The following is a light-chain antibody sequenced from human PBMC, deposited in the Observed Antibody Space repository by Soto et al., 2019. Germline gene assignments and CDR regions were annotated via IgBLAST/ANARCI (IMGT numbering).Light chain of an antibody. V-gene: IGLV2-8*01. J-gene: IGLJ3*02. CDR3: TSYVGNNIWV. CDR2: EVT. Sequence: QSVLTQPPSASGSPGQSVTISCTGTSSDVGAYNYVSWYQQYPGKAPKLVIYEVTKRPSGVPDRFSGSKSGNTASLTVSGLQAEDEADYYCTSYVGNNIWVFGGGTKLTVL. CDR1: SSDVGAYNY.